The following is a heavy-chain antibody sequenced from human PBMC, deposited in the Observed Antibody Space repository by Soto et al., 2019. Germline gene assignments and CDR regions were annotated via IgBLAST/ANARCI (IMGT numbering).Heavy chain of an antibody. CDR3: AREVLWSRYFDY. Sequence: QVQLVESGGGVVQPGRSLRLSCAASGFIFSNYVMYWVRQAPGKGLEWVAFMSCDGTTKYYADSVKGRFTISRDNSKNTLYLQMNSLRPEDTAVYYCAREVLWSRYFDYWGQGTLVTVSS. J-gene: IGHJ4*02. CDR1: GFIFSNYV. CDR2: MSCDGTTK. V-gene: IGHV3-30-3*01. D-gene: IGHD3-10*01.